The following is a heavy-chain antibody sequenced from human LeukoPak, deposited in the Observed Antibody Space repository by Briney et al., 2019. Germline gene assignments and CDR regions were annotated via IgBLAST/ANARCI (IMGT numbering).Heavy chain of an antibody. CDR3: ARDRGGRKRYSSGWYPPDY. CDR2: IYSGGST. V-gene: IGHV3-66*02. D-gene: IGHD6-19*01. J-gene: IGHJ4*02. CDR1: GFTVSSNY. Sequence: GGSLRLSCAASGFTVSSNYMSWVRQAPGKGLEWVSVIYSGGSTYYADSVKGRFTISRDNSKNTLYPQMNSLRAEDTAVYYCARDRGGRKRYSSGWYPPDYRGQGTLVTVSS.